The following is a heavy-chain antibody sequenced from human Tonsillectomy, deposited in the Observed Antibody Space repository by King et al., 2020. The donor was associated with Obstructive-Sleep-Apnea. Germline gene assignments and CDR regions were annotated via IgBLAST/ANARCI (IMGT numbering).Heavy chain of an antibody. V-gene: IGHV3-21*01. D-gene: IGHD3-10*01. J-gene: IGHJ4*02. CDR1: GFTFSSYS. CDR3: WGVITMVRGVLDY. CDR2: MSSSSSYI. Sequence: QLVQSGGGLVKPGGSLRLSCAASGFTFSSYSMNWVRQAPGKGLEWVSSMSSSSSYIYYADSVKGRFTISRDNAKNSLYLQMNSLRAEDTAVYYCWGVITMVRGVLDYWGQGTLVTVSS.